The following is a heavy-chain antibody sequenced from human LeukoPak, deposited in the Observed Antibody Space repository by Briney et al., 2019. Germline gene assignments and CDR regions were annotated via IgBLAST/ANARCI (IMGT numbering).Heavy chain of an antibody. Sequence: GGSLRLSCAASGFTFSSYSMNWVRQAPGKGLEWVSSISSSSSYIYYADSVKGRFTISRDNSKNTLYLQMGSLRAEDMAVYYCARNYYDSSGHYSHFNYWGQGTLVTVSS. J-gene: IGHJ4*02. V-gene: IGHV3-21*01. CDR2: ISSSSSYI. CDR3: ARNYYDSSGHYSHFNY. CDR1: GFTFSSYS. D-gene: IGHD3-22*01.